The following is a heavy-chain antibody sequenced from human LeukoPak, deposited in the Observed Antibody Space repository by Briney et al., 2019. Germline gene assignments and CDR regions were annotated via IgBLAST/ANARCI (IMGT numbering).Heavy chain of an antibody. CDR2: MNPNSGNT. V-gene: IGHV1-8*01. Sequence: GASVKVSCKASGYTFTSYDINWVRQATGQGLEWMGWMNPNSGNTGYAQKFQGRVTMTRNTSISTAYMELSSLRSEDTAVYYCARVYSSSWHYYYGMDVWGQGTTVTVSS. CDR3: ARVYSSSWHYYYGMDV. D-gene: IGHD6-13*01. J-gene: IGHJ6*02. CDR1: GYTFTSYD.